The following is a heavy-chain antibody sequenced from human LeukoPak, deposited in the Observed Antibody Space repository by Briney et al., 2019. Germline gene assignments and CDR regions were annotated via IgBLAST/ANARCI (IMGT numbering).Heavy chain of an antibody. J-gene: IGHJ5*02. CDR1: GFSFSNYA. CDR2: ISGSGGTT. V-gene: IGHV3-23*01. CDR3: AKDVVSSGWFSHLLDL. D-gene: IGHD6-19*01. Sequence: PGGSLRLSCAASGFSFSNYAMSWVRQAPGKGLEWVSGISGSGGTTYYADSVKGHFTISRDSAKKTVYLDINRLTVEDTAVYYCAKDVVSSGWFSHLLDLWGQGTLVTVSS.